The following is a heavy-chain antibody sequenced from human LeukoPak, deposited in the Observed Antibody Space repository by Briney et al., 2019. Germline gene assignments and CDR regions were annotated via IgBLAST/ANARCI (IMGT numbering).Heavy chain of an antibody. J-gene: IGHJ4*02. Sequence: SETLSLTCAVYGGSFSGYYWSWIRQPPGKGLEWIGEINHSGTTNYNPSLKSRVTISVDTSKNQFSLKLSSVTAADTAVYYCARSSIAARPDYWVQGTGVIVSS. V-gene: IGHV4-34*01. D-gene: IGHD6-6*01. CDR1: GGSFSGYY. CDR2: INHSGTT. CDR3: ARSSIAARPDY.